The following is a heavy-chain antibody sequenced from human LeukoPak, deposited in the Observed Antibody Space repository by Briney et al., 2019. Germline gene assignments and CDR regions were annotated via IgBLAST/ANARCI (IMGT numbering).Heavy chain of an antibody. CDR2: IYTSGST. CDR1: GGSISSGSYY. D-gene: IGHD2-2*01. V-gene: IGHV4-61*02. CDR3: ASSTSYQYYFDY. J-gene: IGHJ4*02. Sequence: TSQTLSLTXTVSGGSISSGSYYWSRIRQPAGKGLEWIGRIYTSGSTNYNPSLKSRVTISVDTSKNQFSLKLSSVTAADTAVYYCASSTSYQYYFDYWGQGTLVTVSS.